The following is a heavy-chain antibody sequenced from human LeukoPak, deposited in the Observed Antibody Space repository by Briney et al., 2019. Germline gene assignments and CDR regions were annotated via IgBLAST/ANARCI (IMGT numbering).Heavy chain of an antibody. CDR2: IIPIFGTA. Sequence: SVKVSCKASGGTFISYAISWVRQAPGQGLEWMGGIIPIFGTANYAQKFQGRVTITADESTGTAYMELSSLRSTETGMYYCGSGDCSSTSCHAIVYFSYYYYMDVWGKGTTVTVSS. J-gene: IGHJ6*03. D-gene: IGHD2-2*01. V-gene: IGHV1-69*13. CDR3: GSGDCSSTSCHAIVYFSYYYYMDV. CDR1: GGTFISYA.